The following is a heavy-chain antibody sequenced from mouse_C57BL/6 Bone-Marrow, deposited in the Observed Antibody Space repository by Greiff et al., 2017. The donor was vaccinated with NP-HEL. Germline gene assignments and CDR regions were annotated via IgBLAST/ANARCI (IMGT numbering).Heavy chain of an antibody. CDR2: LDPSDSAT. Sequence: LQESGAELVRPGSSVKLSCKASGYTFTSYWMHWVKQRPIHGLAWIGNLDPSDSATHYNQKFKYKATLTVDKSSSTAYMQLSSLTSEDSAVYYCARSGEGYYGSSLDYWGQGTTLTVSS. V-gene: IGHV1-52*01. CDR3: ARSGEGYYGSSLDY. D-gene: IGHD1-1*01. J-gene: IGHJ2*01. CDR1: GYTFTSYW.